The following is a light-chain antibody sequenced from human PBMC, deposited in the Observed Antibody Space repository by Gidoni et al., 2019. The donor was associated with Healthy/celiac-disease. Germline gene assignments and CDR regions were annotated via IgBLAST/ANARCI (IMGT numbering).Light chain of an antibody. CDR2: DAS. Sequence: DIQMTQSPSSLSASVGDRVTITCQASQDISNYLNWYQQKPGKAPKLLIYDASNLETGVPSRCSGSGSGTDFTFTISSLQPEDIATYYCQQYDNLFTFGPXTKVDIK. J-gene: IGKJ3*01. CDR3: QQYDNLFT. V-gene: IGKV1-33*01. CDR1: QDISNY.